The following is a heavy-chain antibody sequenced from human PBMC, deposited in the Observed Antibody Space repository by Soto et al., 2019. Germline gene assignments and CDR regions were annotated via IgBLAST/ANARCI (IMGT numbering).Heavy chain of an antibody. J-gene: IGHJ6*02. Sequence: PSETLSLTCTVSGGSISSGGYYWSWIRQHPGKGLEWIGYIYYSGSTYYNPSLKSRVTISVDTSKNQFSLKLSSVTAADTAVYYCARLVVKGLYYYYYGMDVWGQGTTVTVSS. CDR3: ARLVVKGLYYYYYGMDV. CDR2: IYYSGST. D-gene: IGHD2-15*01. V-gene: IGHV4-31*03. CDR1: GGSISSGGYY.